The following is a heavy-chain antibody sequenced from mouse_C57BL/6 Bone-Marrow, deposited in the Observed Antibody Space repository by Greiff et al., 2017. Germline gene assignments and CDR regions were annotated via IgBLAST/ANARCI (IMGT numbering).Heavy chain of an antibody. J-gene: IGHJ1*03. Sequence: QVQLQQPGAELVMPGASVKLSCKASGYTFTSYWMHWVKQRPGQGLEWIGEIDPSDSYTNYNQKVKGQSTLTVDKSSSTAYMQLSSLTSEDSAVYYCGGGDYTTGYVDVWGTGTTVTVTS. V-gene: IGHV1-69*01. CDR3: GGGDYTTGYVDV. CDR1: GYTFTSYW. D-gene: IGHD1-1*01. CDR2: IDPSDSYT.